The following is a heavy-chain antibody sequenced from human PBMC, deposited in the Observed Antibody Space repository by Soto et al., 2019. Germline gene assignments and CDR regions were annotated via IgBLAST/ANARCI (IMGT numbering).Heavy chain of an antibody. V-gene: IGHV3-64*01. Sequence: EVQLAESGGNMVQPGGSLRLSCVASGFTFNNYDMHWVRQAPGKGLEYVSSISSNGGTTYYGNSVKGRFTISRDNSKNTLSLQMGSLRPEDMAVYYCVRRVSGNYDYWGQGTLVTVSS. CDR3: VRRVSGNYDY. CDR2: ISSNGGTT. CDR1: GFTFNNYD. J-gene: IGHJ4*02. D-gene: IGHD1-7*01.